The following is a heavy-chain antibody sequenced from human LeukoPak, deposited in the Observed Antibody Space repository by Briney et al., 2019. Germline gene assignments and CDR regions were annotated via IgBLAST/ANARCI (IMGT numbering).Heavy chain of an antibody. D-gene: IGHD6-13*01. J-gene: IGHJ4*02. CDR3: ARDRGSSRWFLHFDY. CDR2: ISYDGSNK. V-gene: IGHV3-30*04. Sequence: GRSLRLSCAASGFTFSSYAMHWVRQARGKGGEGGAVISYDGSNKYYADSVKGRFTISRDNSKNTLYLQMNSLRAEDTAVYYCARDRGSSRWFLHFDYWGQGTLVTVSS. CDR1: GFTFSSYA.